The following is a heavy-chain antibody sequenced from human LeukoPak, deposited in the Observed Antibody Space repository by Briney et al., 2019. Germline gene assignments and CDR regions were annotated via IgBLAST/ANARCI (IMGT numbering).Heavy chain of an antibody. CDR1: GYTLTELS. CDR2: LDPEDGET. CDR3: AREDVGDCSGGSCYPAPLDY. V-gene: IGHV1-24*01. Sequence: ASVKVSCKVSGYTLTELSMHWVRQAPGKGLEWMGGLDPEDGETIYAQKFQGRVTMTRDTSISTAYMELSRLRSDDTAVYYCAREDVGDCSGGSCYPAPLDYWGQGTLVTVSS. D-gene: IGHD2-15*01. J-gene: IGHJ4*02.